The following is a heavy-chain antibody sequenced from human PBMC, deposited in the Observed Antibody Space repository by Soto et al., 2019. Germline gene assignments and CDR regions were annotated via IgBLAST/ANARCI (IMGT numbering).Heavy chain of an antibody. D-gene: IGHD5-12*01. Sequence: SETLSLTCSVSDDSINSDKYYWGWIRQPPGKGLEWIGSIYYRGNAYYNTSLQTRVTISLDKSKSQFSLKLKSVTAAVSALYFCARLEGLATISYYFDFWGPGALVTVSS. V-gene: IGHV4-39*01. CDR1: DDSINSDKYY. CDR3: ARLEGLATISYYFDF. CDR2: IYYRGNA. J-gene: IGHJ4*02.